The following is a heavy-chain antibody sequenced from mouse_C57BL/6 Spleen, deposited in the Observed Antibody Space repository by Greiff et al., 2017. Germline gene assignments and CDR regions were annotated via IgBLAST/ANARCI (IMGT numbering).Heavy chain of an antibody. CDR3: ARRGNEGYAMDD. CDR2: INPNNGGT. V-gene: IGHV1-18*01. J-gene: IGHJ4*01. CDR1: GYTFTDYN. Sequence: EVQLQQSGPELVKPGASVKIPCKASGYTFTDYNMDWVKQSHGKSLEWIGDINPNNGGTIYNQKFKGKATLTVDKSSSTAYMELRSLTSEDTAVYYCARRGNEGYAMDDWGQGTSVTVAS.